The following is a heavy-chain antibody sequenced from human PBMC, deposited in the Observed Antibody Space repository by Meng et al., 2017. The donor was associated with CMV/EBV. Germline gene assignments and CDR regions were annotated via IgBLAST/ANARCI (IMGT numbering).Heavy chain of an antibody. CDR2: IGTAGDT. V-gene: IGHV3-13*01. J-gene: IGHJ3*02. Sequence: GESLKISCAASGFTFSSYDMHWVRQATGKGLEWVSAIGTAGDTYYPGSVKGRFTISRENAQNSLYLQMNSLRAGDTAVYYCARLGGSDAFDIWGQGTMVTVSS. D-gene: IGHD3-16*01. CDR3: ARLGGSDAFDI. CDR1: GFTFSSYD.